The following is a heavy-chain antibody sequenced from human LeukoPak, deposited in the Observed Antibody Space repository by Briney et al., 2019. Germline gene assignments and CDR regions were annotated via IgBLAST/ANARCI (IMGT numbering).Heavy chain of an antibody. V-gene: IGHV3-9*03. CDR2: ISWNSGSI. Sequence: GGSLRLSCAASGFTFDDYAMHWVRQAPGKGLEWVSGISWNSGSIGYADSVKGRFTISRGNAKNSLYLQMNSLRAEDMALYYCAKDSELELLFAFDIWGQGTMVTVSS. CDR3: AKDSELELLFAFDI. D-gene: IGHD1-7*01. CDR1: GFTFDDYA. J-gene: IGHJ3*02.